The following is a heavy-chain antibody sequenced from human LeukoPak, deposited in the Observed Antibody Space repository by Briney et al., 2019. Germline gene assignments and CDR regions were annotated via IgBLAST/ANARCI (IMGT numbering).Heavy chain of an antibody. CDR3: ARRPKGNYCSSTSCYYGWFDP. Sequence: GESLKISCKGSGYSFTSYWISWVRQMPGKGLEWMGRIDPSDSYTNYSPSFPGHVTISADKSISTAYLQWSSLKASDTAMYYCARRPKGNYCSSTSCYYGWFDPWGQGTLVTVSS. J-gene: IGHJ5*02. CDR1: GYSFTSYW. CDR2: IDPSDSYT. V-gene: IGHV5-10-1*01. D-gene: IGHD2-2*01.